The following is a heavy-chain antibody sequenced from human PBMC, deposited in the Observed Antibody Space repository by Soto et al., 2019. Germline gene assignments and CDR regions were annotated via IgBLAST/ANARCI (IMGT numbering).Heavy chain of an antibody. CDR2: IHHSGGI. D-gene: IGHD2-21*02. CDR3: AREDDGGDSLDV. Sequence: QVQLQQSGPGLVKPSQTLSLTCTVSGGSISSDYYHWTWIRQSPGKGLEWIGYIHHSGGILYNPSLKSRLTISLDTSKNQFSLHLTSVTAADTAVYFCAREDDGGDSLDVWGQGTTVTVSS. J-gene: IGHJ6*02. V-gene: IGHV4-30-4*08. CDR1: GGSISSDYYH.